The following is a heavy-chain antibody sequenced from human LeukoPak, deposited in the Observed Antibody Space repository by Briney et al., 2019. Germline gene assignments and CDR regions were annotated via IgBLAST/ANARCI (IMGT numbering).Heavy chain of an antibody. D-gene: IGHD6-19*01. CDR2: IYYSGST. V-gene: IGHV4-30-4*08. J-gene: IGHJ4*02. Sequence: SQTLSLTCTVSGGSISSGDYYWSWIRQPPGKGLEWIGYIYYSGSTYYNPSLKSRVTISVDTSKNQFSLKLSSVTAADTAVYYCARESSSGFYFHYWGQGALATVSS. CDR1: GGSISSGDYY. CDR3: ARESSSGFYFHY.